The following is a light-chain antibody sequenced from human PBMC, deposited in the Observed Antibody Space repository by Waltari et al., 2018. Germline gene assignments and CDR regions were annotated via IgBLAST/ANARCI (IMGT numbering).Light chain of an antibody. CDR3: NSYTGSSSWV. CDR2: DVY. V-gene: IGLV2-14*03. CDR1: SSDVRFYNY. Sequence: QSALTQPDSLSGSPWQSPPLPPTLTSSDVRFYNYLSCYQQHPGKAPQLIIDDVYERPSGVSNRFSGSKSRNTASLTISGLQAEDEADYYCNSYTGSSSWVFGGGTKLTVL. J-gene: IGLJ3*02.